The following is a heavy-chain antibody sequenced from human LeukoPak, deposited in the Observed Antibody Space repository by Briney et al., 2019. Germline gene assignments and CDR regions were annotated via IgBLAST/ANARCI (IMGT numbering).Heavy chain of an antibody. CDR3: ARGREMATSDY. D-gene: IGHD5-24*01. J-gene: IGHJ4*02. CDR2: IYYSGST. Sequence: SETLSLTCTVSGGSISSSSYYWGWIRQPPGKGLEWIGSIYYSGSTYYNPSLKSRVTISVDTSKNQFSLKLSSVTAADTAVYYCARGREMATSDYWGQGTLVTVSS. CDR1: GGSISSSSYY. V-gene: IGHV4-39*01.